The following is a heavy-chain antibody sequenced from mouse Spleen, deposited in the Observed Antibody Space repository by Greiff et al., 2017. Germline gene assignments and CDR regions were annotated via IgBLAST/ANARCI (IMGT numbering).Heavy chain of an antibody. Sequence: EVKLVESGGGLVKPGGSLKLSCAASGFTFSDYGMAWVRQAPGKGPEWVAFISNLAYSIYYADTVTGRFTISRENAKNTLYLEMSSLRSEDTAMYYCARTRPYGYAMDYWGQGTSVTVSS. CDR3: ARTRPYGYAMDY. V-gene: IGHV5-15*01. CDR2: ISNLAYSI. D-gene: IGHD1-1*01. J-gene: IGHJ4*01. CDR1: GFTFSDYG.